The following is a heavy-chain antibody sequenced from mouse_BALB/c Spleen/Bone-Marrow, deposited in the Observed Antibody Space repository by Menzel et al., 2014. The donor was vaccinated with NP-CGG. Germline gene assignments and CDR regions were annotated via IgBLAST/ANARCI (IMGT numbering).Heavy chain of an antibody. CDR2: ISSGGNT. CDR3: ARGGELRPWFAY. J-gene: IGHJ3*01. CDR1: GFTFSSYA. Sequence: EVHVVESGGGLVKPGGSLKLSCAASGFTFSSYAMSWVRQTPEKRLEWVASISSGGNTYYPDSMKGRFTISRDNARNILYLQMSSLRSEDTAMYYCARGGELRPWFAYWGQGTLVTVSA. D-gene: IGHD2-4*01. V-gene: IGHV5-6-5*01.